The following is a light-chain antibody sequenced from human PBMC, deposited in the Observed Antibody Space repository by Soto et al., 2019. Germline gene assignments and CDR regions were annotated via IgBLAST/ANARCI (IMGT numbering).Light chain of an antibody. CDR1: HTISSSY. CDR3: QQRSSWPS. CDR2: GIS. Sequence: EIVLTQSPGTLSLSPGERATLSCRASHTISSSYLAWYQQKPGQAPRLLMYGISRRATGIPDRFSGSGSGTDFTLTITRLEPEDFAVYYCQQRSSWPSFGGGTKVEIK. J-gene: IGKJ4*01. V-gene: IGKV3D-20*02.